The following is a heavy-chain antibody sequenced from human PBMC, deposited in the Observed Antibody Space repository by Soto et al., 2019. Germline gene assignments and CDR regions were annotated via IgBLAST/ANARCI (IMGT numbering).Heavy chain of an antibody. CDR2: IDWDDDK. V-gene: IGHV2-70*11. Sequence: SGPTLVNPTQTLTLTCTFSGFSLSTSGMCVSWICQSPGKALEWLARIDWDDDKYYSTSLETRLTISKDTSKNQVVLTMTNMDPVDTATYFCARIYRDFDVVYWGQGTLVTLFS. CDR3: ARIYRDFDVVY. CDR1: GFSLSTSGMC. D-gene: IGHD4-17*01. J-gene: IGHJ4*02.